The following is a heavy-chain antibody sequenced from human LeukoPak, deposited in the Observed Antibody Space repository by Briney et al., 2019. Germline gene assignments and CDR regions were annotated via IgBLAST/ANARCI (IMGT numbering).Heavy chain of an antibody. CDR1: GGSISNYY. V-gene: IGHV4-59*08. CDR2: IYYSGST. CDR3: ARHFAYSSSSYFDY. J-gene: IGHJ4*02. Sequence: SETLSLTCTVSGGSISNYYWSWIRQPPGKGMEWIGFIYYSGSTHYNPSLKGRVTLSVDTSKNQFSLRLSSVTAADTAVYYCARHFAYSSSSYFDYWGQGSLVTVSS. D-gene: IGHD6-6*01.